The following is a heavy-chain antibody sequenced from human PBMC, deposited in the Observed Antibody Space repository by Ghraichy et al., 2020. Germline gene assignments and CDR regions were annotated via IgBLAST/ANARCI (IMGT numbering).Heavy chain of an antibody. Sequence: GGSLRLSCAASGFTFSSYEMNWFRQAPGKGLEWVSYISSSGSTIYYADSVKGRFTISRDNAKNSLYLQMNSLRAEDTAVYYCARDGMAHDYFDYWGQGTLVTVTS. CDR2: ISSSGSTI. V-gene: IGHV3-48*03. D-gene: IGHD5-24*01. CDR3: ARDGMAHDYFDY. CDR1: GFTFSSYE. J-gene: IGHJ4*02.